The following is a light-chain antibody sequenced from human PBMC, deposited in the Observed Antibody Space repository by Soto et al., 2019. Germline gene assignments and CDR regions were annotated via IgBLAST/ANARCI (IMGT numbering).Light chain of an antibody. CDR1: QSVSSK. J-gene: IGKJ3*01. CDR3: QQFGSSPGFT. CDR2: GAS. V-gene: IGKV3-15*01. Sequence: EIVMTQSPATLSVSPGERATLSCRASQSVSSKLAWYQQKPGQAPRLLIYGASTRATGIPARFSGSGSGTEFNLTISRLEPEDFAVYYCQQFGSSPGFTFGPGTIVDIK.